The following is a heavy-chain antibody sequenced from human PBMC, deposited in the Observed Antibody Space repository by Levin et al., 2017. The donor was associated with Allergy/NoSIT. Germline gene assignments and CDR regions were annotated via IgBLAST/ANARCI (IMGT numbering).Heavy chain of an antibody. CDR1: GFTFSKYW. CDR3: ARRVSSWWDYYFYYYGMDV. J-gene: IGHJ6*02. D-gene: IGHD6-13*01. Sequence: PGGSLRLSCTASGFTFSKYWMTWVRQAPGKGLEWVANIKQDGSEKYYVDSVKGRFTISRDNAQNSLYLQMNSLRAEDTAVYYCARRVSSWWDYYFYYYGMDVWGQGTTVTVSS. V-gene: IGHV3-7*01. CDR2: IKQDGSEK.